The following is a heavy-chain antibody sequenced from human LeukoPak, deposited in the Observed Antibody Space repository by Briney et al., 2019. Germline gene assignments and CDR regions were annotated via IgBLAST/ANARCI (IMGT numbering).Heavy chain of an antibody. CDR3: ARDGIRWDSSAFDAFDI. CDR1: GGSFSGYY. D-gene: IGHD3-22*01. V-gene: IGHV4-34*01. Sequence: SETLSLTCAVYGGSFSGYYWSWIRQPPGKGLEWIGEINHSGSTNYNPSLKSRVTISVDTSKNQFSLKLSSVTAADTAVYYCARDGIRWDSSAFDAFDIWGQGTVVTVSS. CDR2: INHSGST. J-gene: IGHJ3*02.